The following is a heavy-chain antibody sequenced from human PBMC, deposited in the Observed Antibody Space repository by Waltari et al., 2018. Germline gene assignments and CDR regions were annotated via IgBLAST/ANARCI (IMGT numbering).Heavy chain of an antibody. CDR3: ARVLGCSGGSCYYYYYYMDV. D-gene: IGHD2-15*01. Sequence: EVQLVESGGGLVQPGGSLRLSCAASGFTVSSNYMSWVRQAPGKGLEWVSVIYSGGSTYYADSLKGRFTISRHNSKNTLYLQMNSLRAEDTAVYYCARVLGCSGGSCYYYYYYMDVWGKGTTVTISS. J-gene: IGHJ6*03. CDR2: IYSGGST. V-gene: IGHV3-53*04. CDR1: GFTVSSNY.